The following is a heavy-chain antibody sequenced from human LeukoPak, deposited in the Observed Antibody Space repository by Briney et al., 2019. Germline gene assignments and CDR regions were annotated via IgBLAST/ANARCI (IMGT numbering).Heavy chain of an antibody. CDR2: FDPEDGET. J-gene: IGHJ4*02. CDR1: GYTLTELS. V-gene: IGHV1-24*01. CDR3: ATDREKQWPTPFDY. D-gene: IGHD6-19*01. Sequence: ASVNVSCKVSGYTLTELSMHWVRQAPGKGLEWMGGFDPEDGETIYAQKFQGRVTMTEDTSTDTAYMELSSLRSEDTAVYYCATDREKQWPTPFDYWGQGTLVTVSS.